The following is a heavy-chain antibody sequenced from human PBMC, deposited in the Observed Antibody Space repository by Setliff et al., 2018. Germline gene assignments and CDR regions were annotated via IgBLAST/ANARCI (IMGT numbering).Heavy chain of an antibody. CDR3: VREGVDSRSSTDYRYYMDV. D-gene: IGHD3-22*01. Sequence: GASVKVSCKAFGYTFAKYGTSWVRQAPGQGLEWMGWISGYNGYTVYAQKLQGRVTLTTDTSTGTAYMELSSLTSEDTAVYYCVREGVDSRSSTDYRYYMDVWGKGTTVTVSS. V-gene: IGHV1-18*01. CDR1: GYTFAKYG. J-gene: IGHJ6*03. CDR2: ISGYNGYT.